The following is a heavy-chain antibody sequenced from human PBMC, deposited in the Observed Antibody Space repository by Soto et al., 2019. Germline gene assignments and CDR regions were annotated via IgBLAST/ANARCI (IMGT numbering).Heavy chain of an antibody. D-gene: IGHD3-3*01. CDR1: GYTFTSYA. Sequence: GASVKVSCKASGYTFTSYAMHWVRQAPGQRLEWMGWINAGNGNTKYSQKFQGRVTITRDTSASTAYMELSSLRSEDTAVYYCARDAGSSGYDFWSGYYGQRFGMDVWGQGTTVTVSS. J-gene: IGHJ6*02. V-gene: IGHV1-3*01. CDR3: ARDAGSSGYDFWSGYYGQRFGMDV. CDR2: INAGNGNT.